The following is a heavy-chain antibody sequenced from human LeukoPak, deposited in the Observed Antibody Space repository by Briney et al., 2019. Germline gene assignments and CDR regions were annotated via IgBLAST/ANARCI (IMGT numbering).Heavy chain of an antibody. D-gene: IGHD5-18*01. CDR1: GFTFSSYS. Sequence: GGSLRLSCAASGFTFSSYSMNWVRQAPGKGLEWVAVISYDGSSKYYADSVKGRFTISRDNSKNTLYLQMNSLRAEDTAVYYCARARSSYGYGDAFDIWGQGTMVTVSS. V-gene: IGHV3-30*03. J-gene: IGHJ3*02. CDR2: ISYDGSSK. CDR3: ARARSSYGYGDAFDI.